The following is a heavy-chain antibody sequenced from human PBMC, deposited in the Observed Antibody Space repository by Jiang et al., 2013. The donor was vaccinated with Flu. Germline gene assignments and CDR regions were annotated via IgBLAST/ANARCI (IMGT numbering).Heavy chain of an antibody. V-gene: IGHV1-24*01. CDR3: ATSIAAAGTGYFDY. Sequence: EDGETIYAQKVPRGRVTMTEDTSTDTAYMELSSLRSEDTAVYYCATSIAAAGTGYFDYWGQGTLVTVSS. D-gene: IGHD6-13*01. CDR2: EDGET. J-gene: IGHJ4*02.